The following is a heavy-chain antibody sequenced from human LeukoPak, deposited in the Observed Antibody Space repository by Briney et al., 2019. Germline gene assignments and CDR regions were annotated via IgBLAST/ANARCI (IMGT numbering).Heavy chain of an antibody. D-gene: IGHD1-26*01. CDR3: TTDEWERWELLSPGYY. V-gene: IGHV3-15*01. Sequence: GGSLRLSCAASGFTFSNAWMSWVRQAPGKGLEWVGRIKSKTDGGTTDYAAPVKGRFTISRDDSKNTLYLQMNSLKTEDTAVYYCTTDEWERWELLSPGYYWGQGTLVTVSS. J-gene: IGHJ4*02. CDR2: IKSKTDGGTT. CDR1: GFTFSNAW.